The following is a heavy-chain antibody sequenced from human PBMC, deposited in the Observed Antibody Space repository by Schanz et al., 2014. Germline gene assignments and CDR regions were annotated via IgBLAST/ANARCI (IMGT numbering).Heavy chain of an antibody. CDR2: ISDSGDTA. CDR3: AKSLESCPGGRCSRGYFDY. CDR1: GFTFSTST. J-gene: IGHJ4*02. Sequence: EVQLVESGGGLVQPGGSLRLSCAASGFTFSTSTMHWVRQAPGKGLEWVSLISDSGDTAYYADSVKGRFTISRDNFKGALYLQMSSLRAEDTAVYYCAKSLESCPGGRCSRGYFDYWGQGTLXTVSS. V-gene: IGHV3-23*04. D-gene: IGHD2-8*02.